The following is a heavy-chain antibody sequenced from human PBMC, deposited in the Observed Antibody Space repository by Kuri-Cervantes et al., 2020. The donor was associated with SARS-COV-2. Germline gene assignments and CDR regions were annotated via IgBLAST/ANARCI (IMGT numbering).Heavy chain of an antibody. CDR1: GGSFNNYY. D-gene: IGHD4-17*01. Sequence: SQTLSLTCAVYGGSFNNYYWNWIRQPPGKGLEWIGEIYHSGSTNYNPSLKSRVTISVDKSKNQFSLKLSSVTAADTAVYYCARDLDYGDPFGYWGQGTLVTVSS. V-gene: IGHV4-34*01. J-gene: IGHJ4*02. CDR2: IYHSGST. CDR3: ARDLDYGDPFGY.